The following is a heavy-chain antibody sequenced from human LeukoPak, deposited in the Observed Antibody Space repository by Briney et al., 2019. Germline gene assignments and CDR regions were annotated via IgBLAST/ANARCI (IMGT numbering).Heavy chain of an antibody. CDR1: GSTFSNYA. Sequence: PGRSLRLSCAASGSTFSNYAMHWVRQAPGKGLEWVAVVSYDGSNNYHADSVKGRFTISRDNAKNTLYLQMNSLRAEDTAVYYCARENTRFFDYWGQGTPVTVSS. CDR2: VSYDGSNN. CDR3: ARENTRFFDY. V-gene: IGHV3-30-3*01. D-gene: IGHD3-10*02. J-gene: IGHJ4*02.